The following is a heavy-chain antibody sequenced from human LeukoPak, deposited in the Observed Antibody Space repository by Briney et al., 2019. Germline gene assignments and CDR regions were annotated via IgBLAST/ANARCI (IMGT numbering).Heavy chain of an antibody. V-gene: IGHV4-34*01. D-gene: IGHD2-15*01. CDR2: INHSGST. Sequence: SETLSLTCAVYVGSFSGHYWSWIRQPPGKGLEWIGEINHSGSTDYNPSLKSRVTISVDTSRNQLSLKLSSVTAADTAVYYCAGEPGYCSGDSCYGGWFDPWGQGTLVTVSS. CDR1: VGSFSGHY. J-gene: IGHJ5*02. CDR3: AGEPGYCSGDSCYGGWFDP.